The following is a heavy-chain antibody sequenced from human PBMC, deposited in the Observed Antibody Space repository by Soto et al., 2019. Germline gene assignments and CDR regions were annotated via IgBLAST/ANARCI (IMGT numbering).Heavy chain of an antibody. CDR2: ISGYNGKT. CDR3: ARDKMIDDFGLGRFDY. V-gene: IGHV1-18*04. CDR1: GYTFTSFG. J-gene: IGHJ4*02. Sequence: QVQLVQSGPEVKKPGASVKVSCKASGYTFTSFGVSWLRQAPGQGPGWMGRISGYNGKTKYTQKVQGRVTLTTDTSTATAYMELRSLRSDDAAGYFCARDKMIDDFGLGRFDYWGQGTVVTVSS. D-gene: IGHD3-10*01.